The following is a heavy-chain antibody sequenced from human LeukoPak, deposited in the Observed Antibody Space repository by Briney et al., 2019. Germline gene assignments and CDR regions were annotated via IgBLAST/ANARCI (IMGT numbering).Heavy chain of an antibody. CDR3: AKEGAYPIITYDS. J-gene: IGHJ5*01. Sequence: GGSLRLSCAASGFTFSSYWMNWVRQAPGKGLEWVANIKRDGNEKNYVDSVKGRFSISRDNAKNSLYLQMDSLGAEDTAVYYCAKEGAYPIITYDSWDQGALVTVSS. CDR1: GFTFSSYW. V-gene: IGHV3-7*01. CDR2: IKRDGNEK. D-gene: IGHD3-10*01.